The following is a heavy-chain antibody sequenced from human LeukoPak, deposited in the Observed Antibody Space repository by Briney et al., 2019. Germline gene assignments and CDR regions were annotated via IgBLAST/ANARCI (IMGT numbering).Heavy chain of an antibody. CDR1: GGSISSYY. Sequence: SETLSLTCTVSGGSISSYYWSWIRQPPGKGLEWIGEINHSGSTNYNPSLKSRVTISVDTSKNQFSLKLSSVTAADTAVYYCASLDLGYCSGGSCSGMDVWGQGTTVTVSS. CDR2: INHSGST. V-gene: IGHV4-34*01. CDR3: ASLDLGYCSGGSCSGMDV. J-gene: IGHJ6*02. D-gene: IGHD2-15*01.